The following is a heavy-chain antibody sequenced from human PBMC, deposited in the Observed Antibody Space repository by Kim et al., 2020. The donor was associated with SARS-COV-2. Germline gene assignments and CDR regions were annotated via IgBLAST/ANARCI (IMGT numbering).Heavy chain of an antibody. Sequence: GGSLRLSCTASGFTFGGYTMNWVRQAPGKGLEWVGFIRSKTYGGYSAYAATVRGRFTIASDDSSRYPYLQRNSLKTEAADLYSCNRGATAPYSWSYYY. V-gene: IGHV3-49*04. CDR1: GFTFGGYT. CDR3: NRGATAPYSWSYYY. CDR2: IRSKTYGGYS. J-gene: IGHJ6*01. D-gene: IGHD6-13*01.